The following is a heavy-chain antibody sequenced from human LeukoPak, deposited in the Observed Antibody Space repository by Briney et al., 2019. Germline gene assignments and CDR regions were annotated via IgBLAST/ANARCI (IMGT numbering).Heavy chain of an antibody. Sequence: SVKVSCKASGGTFSSYAISWVRQAPGQGLEWMGRIIPILGIANYAQKFQGRVTITADKSTSTAYMELSSLRSEDTAVYYCASTKRGDYMVRGVSYFDYWGQGTLVTVSS. CDR1: GGTFSSYA. V-gene: IGHV1-69*04. CDR2: IIPILGIA. CDR3: ASTKRGDYMVRGVSYFDY. J-gene: IGHJ4*02. D-gene: IGHD3-10*01.